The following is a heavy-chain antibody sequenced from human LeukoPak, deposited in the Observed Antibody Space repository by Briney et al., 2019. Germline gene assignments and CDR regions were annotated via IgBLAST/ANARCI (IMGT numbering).Heavy chain of an antibody. CDR2: IYPGDSDT. CDR1: GYSFTSYW. CDR3: ARVPPYYYGSGSYPFDP. D-gene: IGHD3-10*01. V-gene: IGHV5-51*01. Sequence: GESLKISCKGSGYSFTSYWIGWVRQMPGKGLEWMGIIYPGDSDTRYSPSFQGQVTISADKSISTAYLQWSSLKASDTAMYYCARVPPYYYGSGSYPFDPWGQGILVTVSS. J-gene: IGHJ5*02.